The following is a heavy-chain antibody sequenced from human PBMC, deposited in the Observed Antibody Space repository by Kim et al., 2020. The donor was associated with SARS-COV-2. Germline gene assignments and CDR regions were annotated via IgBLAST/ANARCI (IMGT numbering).Heavy chain of an antibody. J-gene: IGHJ5*02. D-gene: IGHD6-13*01. V-gene: IGHV4-34*01. CDR3: ARSLYHSPSCSWVRFDP. CDR2: IYHSGTT. Sequence: SETLSLTCAVYGGSFSGYYWSWIRQPPGKGLEWIGDIYHSGTTKYNPSLKSRVTISVDTSKNQFSLQLSSVTAADTAVYFCARSLYHSPSCSWVRFDPWGQGTLVTVSS. CDR1: GGSFSGYY.